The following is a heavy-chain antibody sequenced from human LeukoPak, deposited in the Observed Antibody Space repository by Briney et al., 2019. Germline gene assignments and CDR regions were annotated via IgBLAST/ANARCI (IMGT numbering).Heavy chain of an antibody. V-gene: IGHV3-30*18. CDR3: AKFGTMVRGLILTSHFDY. CDR1: GFIFSSYG. J-gene: IGHJ4*02. CDR2: ISYDGDTQ. Sequence: PGRSLRLSRAASGFIFSSYGMHWVRQAPGKGPEWVAVISYDGDTQYYADSVKGRFTISRDNSKNTLHLQMNSLRVEDTAVYYCAKFGTMVRGLILTSHFDYWGQGTLVTVSS. D-gene: IGHD3-10*01.